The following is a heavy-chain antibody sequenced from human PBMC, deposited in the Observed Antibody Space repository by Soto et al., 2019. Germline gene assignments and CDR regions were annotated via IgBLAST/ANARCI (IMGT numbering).Heavy chain of an antibody. CDR2: IIPIIDTT. CDR1: GGNFNNYA. Sequence: QVQLVQSGAEVKKPGSSVKVSCKASGGNFNNYAISWVRQAPAQGLQWMGGIIPIIDTTHYAQKLQGRVTNSADRGRPTLYMELTGLTSDDSATYFCARAPRDRDAFRLWGQGTEVTVSS. D-gene: IGHD2-21*01. CDR3: ARAPRDRDAFRL. J-gene: IGHJ3*01. V-gene: IGHV1-69*06.